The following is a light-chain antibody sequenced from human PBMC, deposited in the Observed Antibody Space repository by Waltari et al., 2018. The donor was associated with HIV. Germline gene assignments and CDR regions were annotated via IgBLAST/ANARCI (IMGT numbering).Light chain of an antibody. CDR3: QSTNVVRV. CDR2: KDT. V-gene: IGLV3-25*03. CDR1: ALSKQL. Sequence: SFELTQPPSVSVSPGQTARHTCSGDALSKQLTFWYQKKPAQAPVLVIYKDTERPWGIPERFSGSTSGTTATLTISGVQAEDEADYYCQSTNVVRVFGGGTKLTVL. J-gene: IGLJ3*02.